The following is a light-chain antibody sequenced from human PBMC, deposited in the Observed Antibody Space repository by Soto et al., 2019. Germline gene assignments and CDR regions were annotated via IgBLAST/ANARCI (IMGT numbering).Light chain of an antibody. CDR3: QQRSNWPPLFT. Sequence: EIVLTQSPATLSLSPGERATLSCRASQSVSSYLAWYQQKPGQAPRLLIYDASSRATGIPARFSGSGYGTDFTLTISSLEPEDFAVYYCQQRSNWPPLFTFGPGTKVDIK. J-gene: IGKJ3*01. V-gene: IGKV3-11*01. CDR2: DAS. CDR1: QSVSSY.